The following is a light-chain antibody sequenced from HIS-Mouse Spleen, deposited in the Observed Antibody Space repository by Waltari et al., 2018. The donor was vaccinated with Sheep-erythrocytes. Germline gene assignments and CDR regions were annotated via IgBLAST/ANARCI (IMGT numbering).Light chain of an antibody. J-gene: IGLJ3*02. CDR1: SSDVGSYNL. V-gene: IGLV2-23*01. Sequence: QSALTQPASVSGSPGQSITISCTGTSSDVGSYNLVSWYQQHPGKAPKHMIYEGSKRPSGVSNRFSGSTSGNTASLTISGLQAEDEADYYCCSYAGSSTPWVFGGGTKLTVL. CDR2: EGS. CDR3: CSYAGSSTPWV.